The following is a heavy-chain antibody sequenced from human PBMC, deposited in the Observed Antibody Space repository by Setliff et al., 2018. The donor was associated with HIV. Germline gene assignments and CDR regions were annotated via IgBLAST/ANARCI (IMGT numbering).Heavy chain of an antibody. CDR1: GDSIGSSSYY. V-gene: IGHV4-39*07. D-gene: IGHD3-16*02. J-gene: IGHJ6*03. Sequence: SETLSLTCTVSGDSIGSSSYYWAWVRQPPGKGPEWIGSVYYSGSTHYNPSLKSRFTISVDTSKNQFSLKVNSMTAADTAVYYCARGARLLAAYRDRWDYYYMGVWGKGTTVTVSS. CDR2: VYYSGST. CDR3: ARGARLLAAYRDRWDYYYMGV.